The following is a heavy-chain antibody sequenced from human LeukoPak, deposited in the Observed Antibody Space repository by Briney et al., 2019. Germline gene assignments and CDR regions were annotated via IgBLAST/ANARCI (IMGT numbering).Heavy chain of an antibody. J-gene: IGHJ6*03. D-gene: IGHD6-25*01. Sequence: ASVKVSCKASGYTFTGYYMHWVRQAPGQGLEWMGWINPNSGGTNYAQKFQGRVTITTDESTSTAYMELSSLRSEDTAVYYCARTPRGGSGRYMDVWGKGTTVTVSS. CDR2: INPNSGGT. CDR1: GYTFTGYY. V-gene: IGHV1-2*02. CDR3: ARTPRGGSGRYMDV.